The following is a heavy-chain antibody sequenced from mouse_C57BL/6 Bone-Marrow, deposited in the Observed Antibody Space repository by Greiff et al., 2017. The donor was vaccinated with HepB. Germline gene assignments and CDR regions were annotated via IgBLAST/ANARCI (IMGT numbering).Heavy chain of an antibody. CDR1: GYTFTSYG. CDR3: ARCGLGSSYDAY. Sequence: QVQLKESGAELARPGASVKLSCKASGYTFTSYGISWVKQRTGQGLEWIGEIYPRSGNTYYNEKFKGKATLTADKSSSTAYMELRSLTSEDSAVYFCARCGLGSSYDAYWGQGTLVTVSA. V-gene: IGHV1-81*01. J-gene: IGHJ3*01. D-gene: IGHD1-1*01. CDR2: IYPRSGNT.